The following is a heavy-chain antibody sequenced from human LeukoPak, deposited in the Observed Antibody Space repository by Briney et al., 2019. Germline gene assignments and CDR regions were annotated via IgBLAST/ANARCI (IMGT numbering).Heavy chain of an antibody. D-gene: IGHD2-8*01. V-gene: IGHV4-59*01. CDR2: ISYSGST. CDR1: AGSISTYY. CDR3: ARDWVSLDF. Sequence: PSETLSLTCTVSAGSISTYYWSWIRQPPGKGLELIGYISYSGSTKYNPPLKSRVTISIDASKDQFSLKLSSVTAADTAIYYCARDWVSLDFWGQGALVTVSS. J-gene: IGHJ4*02.